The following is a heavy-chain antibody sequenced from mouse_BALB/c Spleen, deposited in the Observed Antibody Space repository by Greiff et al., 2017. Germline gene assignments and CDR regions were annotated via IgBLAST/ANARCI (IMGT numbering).Heavy chain of an antibody. D-gene: IGHD2-3*01. Sequence: EVQLQQSGPELVKPGASVKISCKASGYTFTDYNMHWVKQSHGKSLEWIGYIYPYNGGTGYNQKFKSKATLTVDNSSSTAYMELRSLTSEDSAVYYCAREDGYYVSMDYWGQGTSVTVSS. CDR2: IYPYNGGT. CDR3: AREDGYYVSMDY. J-gene: IGHJ4*01. CDR1: GYTFTDYN. V-gene: IGHV1S29*02.